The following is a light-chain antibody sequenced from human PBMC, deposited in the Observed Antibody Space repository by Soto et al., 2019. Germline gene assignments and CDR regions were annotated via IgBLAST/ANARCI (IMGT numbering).Light chain of an antibody. CDR2: DAF. CDR1: QTISGW. Sequence: DIQMTQSPSTLSASVGDGVTITCRASQTISGWLAWYQQRPGKAPKLLISDAFSLRSGVPSRFSGSGSGTEYTLTIRSRQPDDFGSDYCQKDKGYPWTFGHGTTGEV. CDR3: QKDKGYPWT. V-gene: IGKV1-5*01. J-gene: IGKJ1*01.